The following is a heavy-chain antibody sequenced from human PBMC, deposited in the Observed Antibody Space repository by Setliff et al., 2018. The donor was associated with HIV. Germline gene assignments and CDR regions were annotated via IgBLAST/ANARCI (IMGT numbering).Heavy chain of an antibody. V-gene: IGHV1-3*01. J-gene: IGHJ5*02. CDR2: INAVNGNT. CDR1: GYTFTRNA. D-gene: IGHD4-17*01. Sequence: ASVKVSCKASGYTFTRNAMHWVRQAPGRRLEWMGWINAVNGNTKYSQKFQGRVTITRDTSASTVYMELSSLRSGDTAVYYCARDLNSGDYPHWFDPWGQGTLVTVS. CDR3: ARDLNSGDYPHWFDP.